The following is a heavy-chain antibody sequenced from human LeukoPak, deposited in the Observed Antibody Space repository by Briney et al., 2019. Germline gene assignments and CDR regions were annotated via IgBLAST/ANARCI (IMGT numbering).Heavy chain of an antibody. V-gene: IGHV3-48*01. CDR3: AREGIIWGTYRYFDY. J-gene: IGHJ4*02. CDR2: ITSSSSTI. D-gene: IGHD3-16*02. Sequence: GGSLRLSCAASGFTFDAYAMNWVRQAPGKGLEWLSYITSSSSTIYYADSVKGRFTICRDNAKNSLYLQMNSLRAEDTAVYYCAREGIIWGTYRYFDYWGQGTLVTVSS. CDR1: GFTFDAYA.